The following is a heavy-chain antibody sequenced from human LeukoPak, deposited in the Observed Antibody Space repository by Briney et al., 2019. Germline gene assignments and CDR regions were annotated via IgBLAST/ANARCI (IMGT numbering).Heavy chain of an antibody. V-gene: IGHV4-59*01. D-gene: IGHD4-11*01. CDR1: GGSISSYY. J-gene: IGHJ4*02. CDR2: IYYSGST. CDR3: ARGAVTTVCYFDY. Sequence: SETLSLTCTVSGGSISSYYWSWIRQPPGKGLEWIGYIYYSGSTNYNPSLKSRVTISVDTSKNQFSLKLSSVTAADTAVYYCARGAVTTVCYFDYWGQGTLVTVSS.